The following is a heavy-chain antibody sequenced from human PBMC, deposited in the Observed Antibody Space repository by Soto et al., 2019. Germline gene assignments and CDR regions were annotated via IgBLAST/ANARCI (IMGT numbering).Heavy chain of an antibody. D-gene: IGHD6-19*01. Sequence: GSLRLSFAASGFTFSSYSMNWVRQAPGKGLEWVSYISSSSSTIYYADSVKGRFTISRDNAKNSLYLQMNSLRDEDTAVYYCARDFPTGAGTGYYGMDVWGQGTTVTVSS. J-gene: IGHJ6*02. CDR1: GFTFSSYS. CDR2: ISSSSSTI. V-gene: IGHV3-48*02. CDR3: ARDFPTGAGTGYYGMDV.